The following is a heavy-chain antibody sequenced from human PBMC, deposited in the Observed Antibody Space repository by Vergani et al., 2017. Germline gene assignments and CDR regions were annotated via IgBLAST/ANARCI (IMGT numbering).Heavy chain of an antibody. Sequence: QVQLVESGGGVVQPGRSLRLSCAASGFTFNQYGMHWVRQAPGKGLEWVAVTWYDGNNKQYAESVKGRFTISRDNSNSTMYLQVNSLRDEDRGVYYYARDLRLLYNRFDPWGQGTLVTVSS. J-gene: IGHJ5*02. CDR2: TWYDGNNK. CDR1: GFTFNQYG. D-gene: IGHD1-14*01. CDR3: ARDLRLLYNRFDP. V-gene: IGHV3-33*01.